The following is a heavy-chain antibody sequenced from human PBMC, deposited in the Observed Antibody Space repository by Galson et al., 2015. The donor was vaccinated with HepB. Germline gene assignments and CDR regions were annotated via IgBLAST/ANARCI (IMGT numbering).Heavy chain of an antibody. D-gene: IGHD3-22*01. CDR2: ISGSGGST. Sequence: SLRLSCAASGFTFSGSAMHWVRQAPGKGLEWVSAISGSGGSTYYADSVKGRFTISRDNSKNTLYLQMNSLRAEDTAVYYCATFLYYDSSGYYPYYYYYGMDVWGQGTTVTVSS. CDR1: GFTFSGSA. CDR3: ATFLYYDSSGYYPYYYYYGMDV. J-gene: IGHJ6*02. V-gene: IGHV3-23*01.